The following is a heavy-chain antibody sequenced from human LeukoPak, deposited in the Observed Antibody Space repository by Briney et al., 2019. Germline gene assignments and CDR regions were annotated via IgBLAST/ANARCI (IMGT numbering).Heavy chain of an antibody. V-gene: IGHV1-18*01. CDR2: ICYYNGNK. CDR1: GYTFTSYG. CDR3: ARDLYRCSSTSYYAPFDF. Sequence: ASVKVSCTASGYTFTSYGISWVRQAPGQGLEWMGCICYYNGNKNYAHNLQGRVTMTTDTSKSTAYMEMRSLSSDDTAVYYCARDLYRCSSTSYYAPFDFWGQGTLVTVSS. J-gene: IGHJ4*02. D-gene: IGHD2-2*01.